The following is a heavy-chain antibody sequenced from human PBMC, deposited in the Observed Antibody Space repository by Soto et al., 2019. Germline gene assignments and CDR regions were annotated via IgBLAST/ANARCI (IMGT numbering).Heavy chain of an antibody. Sequence: EVQLLESGGGLVQPGGSLRLSCAASGFTFSNYVMTWVRQAPGKGLEWVSTLSVTGGSTYYADSVEGRFTISRDNSKNTLFLQMNSLRADDTAVYYCASPLGIAVPAASRYFLHWGQGSLVTVSS. CDR1: GFTFSNYV. CDR3: ASPLGIAVPAASRYFLH. CDR2: LSVTGGST. V-gene: IGHV3-23*01. D-gene: IGHD2-2*01. J-gene: IGHJ1*01.